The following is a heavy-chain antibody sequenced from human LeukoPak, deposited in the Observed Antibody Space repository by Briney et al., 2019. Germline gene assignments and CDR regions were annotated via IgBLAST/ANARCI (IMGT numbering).Heavy chain of an antibody. D-gene: IGHD2-21*01. CDR3: AKDLGYSDY. V-gene: IGHV3-30*18. CDR1: GFTFSSYG. Sequence: GGSLRLSCAASGFTFSSYGMHWVRQAPGKGLEWVAVISYDGSNKYYADSVKGRFTISRDNSKNTLYLQMNSLRAEDTAVYYCAKDLGYSDYWGQGTLVTVTS. J-gene: IGHJ4*02. CDR2: ISYDGSNK.